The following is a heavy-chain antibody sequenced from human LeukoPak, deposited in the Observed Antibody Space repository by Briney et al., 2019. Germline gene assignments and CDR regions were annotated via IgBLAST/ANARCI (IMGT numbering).Heavy chain of an antibody. Sequence: ASVKVSCKASGYTFTGYYMHWVRQAPGQGLEWMGWINPNSGGTNYAQKFQGRVTMTRDTSISTAYMELSRLRSNDTAVYYCARVGGTGSNFDYWGQGTLVTVSS. CDR1: GYTFTGYY. J-gene: IGHJ4*02. CDR3: ARVGGTGSNFDY. CDR2: INPNSGGT. D-gene: IGHD3/OR15-3a*01. V-gene: IGHV1-2*02.